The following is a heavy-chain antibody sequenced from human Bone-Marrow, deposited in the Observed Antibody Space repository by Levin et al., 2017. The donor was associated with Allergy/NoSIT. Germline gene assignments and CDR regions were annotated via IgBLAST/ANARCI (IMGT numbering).Heavy chain of an antibody. J-gene: IGHJ6*02. V-gene: IGHV1-18*01. CDR3: ATLYGIGGATTYPDYYGMDV. D-gene: IGHD1-26*01. CDR2: ISAYNGNT. Sequence: ASVKVSCKASGYTFTSYGISWVRQAPGQGLEWMGWISAYNGNTNYAQKLQGRVTMTTDTSTSTAYMELRSLRSDDTAVYYCATLYGIGGATTYPDYYGMDVWGQGTTVTVSS. CDR1: GYTFTSYG.